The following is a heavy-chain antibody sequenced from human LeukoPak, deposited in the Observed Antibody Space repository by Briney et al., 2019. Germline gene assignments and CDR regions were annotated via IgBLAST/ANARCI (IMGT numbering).Heavy chain of an antibody. V-gene: IGHV2-5*01. D-gene: IGHD5-24*01. J-gene: IGHJ4*02. Sequence: SGPTLVNPTQTLTLTCTFSGFSLSSRGVGVGWVRQPPGKALEWLALIYWNDDKRYSPSLKSRLTITKDTSKNQVVLTMTNMDPVDTATYYCAHRRDGYNPYDYWGQGTLVTVSS. CDR2: IYWNDDK. CDR3: AHRRDGYNPYDY. CDR1: GFSLSSRGVG.